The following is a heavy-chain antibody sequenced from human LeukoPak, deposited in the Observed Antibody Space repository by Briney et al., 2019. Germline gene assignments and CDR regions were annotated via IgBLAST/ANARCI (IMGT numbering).Heavy chain of an antibody. Sequence: KPSETLSLTCTVSGGSISGSSYYWGWIRQPPGKGLEWIGGIYYSGSTYYSPSLKSRVTISVDTSKNQFSLKLSSVTAADTAVYYCASYVWGSYFGPKRFDYWGQGTLVTVSS. CDR2: IYYSGST. J-gene: IGHJ4*02. CDR1: GGSISGSSYY. CDR3: ASYVWGSYFGPKRFDY. D-gene: IGHD3-16*01. V-gene: IGHV4-39*01.